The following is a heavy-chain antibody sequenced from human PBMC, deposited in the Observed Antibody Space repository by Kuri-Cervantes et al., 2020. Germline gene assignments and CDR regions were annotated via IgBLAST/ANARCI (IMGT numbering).Heavy chain of an antibody. D-gene: IGHD6-6*01. J-gene: IGHJ4*02. CDR3: ATDGGSSSGPGNYYFDY. CDR1: GCTFSSYA. CDR2: IIPIFGTA. Sequence: SVKVSCKASGCTFSSYAISWVRQAPGQGLEWMGGIIPIFGTANYAQKFQGRVTITADESTSTAYMELSSLRSEDTAVYYCATDGGSSSGPGNYYFDYWGQGTLVTVSS. V-gene: IGHV1-69*13.